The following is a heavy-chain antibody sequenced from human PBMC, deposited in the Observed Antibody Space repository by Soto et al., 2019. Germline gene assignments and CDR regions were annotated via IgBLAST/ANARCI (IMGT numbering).Heavy chain of an antibody. CDR3: ENLIVFHSSYCHDY. J-gene: IGHJ4*01. Sequence: SETLSLTCAVYVVPFSGYYWSLIRQSPGKGLECIWEINHSGNTNYNPSLKSRVTMLVDTSKNQFSLSLSSVNAEDTAAYYCENLIVFHSSYCHDYWGKGTRLTVSS. CDR2: INHSGNT. CDR1: VVPFSGYY. V-gene: IGHV4-34*01. D-gene: IGHD6-6*01.